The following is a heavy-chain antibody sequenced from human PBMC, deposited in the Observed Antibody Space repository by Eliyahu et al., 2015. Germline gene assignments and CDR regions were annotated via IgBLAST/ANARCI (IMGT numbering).Heavy chain of an antibody. J-gene: IGHJ6*03. D-gene: IGHD2-15*01. Sequence: LEWIGEINHSGSTNYNPSLKSRVTISVDTSKNQFSLKLSSVTAADTAVYYCARSCGGKVRYCSGGSCYGGRCYYYYYMDVWGKGTTVTVSS. CDR2: INHSGST. V-gene: IGHV4-34*01. CDR3: ARSCGGKVRYCSGGSCYGGRCYYYYYMDV.